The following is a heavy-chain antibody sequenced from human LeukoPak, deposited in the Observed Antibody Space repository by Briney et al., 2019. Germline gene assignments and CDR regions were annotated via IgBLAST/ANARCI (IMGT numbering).Heavy chain of an antibody. Sequence: QPGGPLRLSCAASGFTFSSYGMHWVRQAPGKGLEWVAFIRYDGSNKYYADSVKGRFTISRDNSKNTLYLQMNSLRAEDTAVYYCAKAPYYYDSNGPDYWGQGTLVTVSS. CDR3: AKAPYYYDSNGPDY. J-gene: IGHJ4*02. CDR2: IRYDGSNK. CDR1: GFTFSSYG. V-gene: IGHV3-30*02. D-gene: IGHD3-22*01.